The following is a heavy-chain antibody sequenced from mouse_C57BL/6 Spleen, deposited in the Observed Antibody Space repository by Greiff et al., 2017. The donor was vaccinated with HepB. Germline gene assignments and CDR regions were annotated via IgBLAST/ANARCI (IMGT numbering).Heavy chain of an antibody. Sequence: EVQLQQSGPELVKPGASVKMSCKASGYTFTDYNMHWVKQSHGKSLEWIGYINPNNGGTSYNQKFKGKATLTVNKSSSTAYMELRSLNSEDSAVYYCARKELGRGFYYWGQGTTLTVSS. V-gene: IGHV1-22*01. CDR2: INPNNGGT. CDR3: ARKELGRGFYY. CDR1: GYTFTDYN. J-gene: IGHJ2*01. D-gene: IGHD4-1*01.